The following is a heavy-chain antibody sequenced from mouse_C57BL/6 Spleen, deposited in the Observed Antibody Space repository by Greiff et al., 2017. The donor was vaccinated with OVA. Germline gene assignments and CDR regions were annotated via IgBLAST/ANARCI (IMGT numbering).Heavy chain of an antibody. V-gene: IGHV1-81*01. CDR3: ARGGIYYDYDRFAY. D-gene: IGHD2-4*01. CDR2: IYPRSGNT. CDR1: GYTFTSYG. J-gene: IGHJ3*01. Sequence: QVHVKQSGAELARPGASVKLSCKASGYTFTSYGISWVKQRTGQGLEWIGEIYPRSGNTYYNEKFKGKATLTADKSSSTAYMELRSLTSEDSAVYFCARGGIYYDYDRFAYWGQGTLVTVSA.